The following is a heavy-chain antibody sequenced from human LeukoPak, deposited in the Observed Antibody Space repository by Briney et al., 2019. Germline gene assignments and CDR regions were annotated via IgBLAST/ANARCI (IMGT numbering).Heavy chain of an antibody. V-gene: IGHV1-69*01. D-gene: IGHD2-2*01. Sequence: SVKVSCKASGGTFSSYAISWVRQAPGQGLEWMGGVIPIFGKANYAQKFQGRVTITADESTSTAYMELSSLRSEDTAVYYCARDLGYCSSTSCSPGSYWGQGTLVTVSS. J-gene: IGHJ4*02. CDR3: ARDLGYCSSTSCSPGSY. CDR2: VIPIFGKA. CDR1: GGTFSSYA.